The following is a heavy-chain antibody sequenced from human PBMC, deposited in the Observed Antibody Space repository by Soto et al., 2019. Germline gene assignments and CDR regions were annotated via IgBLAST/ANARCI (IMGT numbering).Heavy chain of an antibody. J-gene: IGHJ4*02. CDR1: GFTFSSYA. D-gene: IGHD3-9*01. Sequence: GFLRLSCAASGFTFSSYAMSWVLQAPGKGLEWVSAISGSGGSTCYTDSVKGRFTISRDNSKNTLYLQMNSLRAEDTAVYYCAISHVEMPTMADWWCQGTLVTVSS. CDR2: ISGSGGST. CDR3: AISHVEMPTMADW. V-gene: IGHV3-23*01.